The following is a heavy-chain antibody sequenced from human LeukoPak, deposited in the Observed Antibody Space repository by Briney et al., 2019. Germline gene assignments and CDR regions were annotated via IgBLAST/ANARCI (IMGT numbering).Heavy chain of an antibody. Sequence: GGSLRLSCAASGFTLDDYGMSWVRQAPGRVLEWVSGINWYGGSTGYADSVKGRFTISRDNAKNSLYLQMNSLRAEDTALYYCARDGAVAGTGDCFDYWGQGTLVTVSS. CDR3: ARDGAVAGTGDCFDY. CDR2: INWYGGST. J-gene: IGHJ4*02. V-gene: IGHV3-20*04. D-gene: IGHD6-19*01. CDR1: GFTLDDYG.